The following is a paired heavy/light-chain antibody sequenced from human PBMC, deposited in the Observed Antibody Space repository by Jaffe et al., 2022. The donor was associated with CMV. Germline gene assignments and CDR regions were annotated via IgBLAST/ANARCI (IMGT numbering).Heavy chain of an antibody. Sequence: EVQLVESGGGLVQPGRSLRLSCAASGLTFDDYAMHWVRQVPGKGLEWVAGINWNSDNIGYADSVKGRFTISRDNAKNSLYLQMNSLRAEDTALYYCAKGHRSGSSYYYYCALDVWGQGTTVTVSS. D-gene: IGHD3-10*01. CDR1: GLTFDDYA. V-gene: IGHV3-9*01. J-gene: IGHJ6*02. CDR3: AKGHRSGSSYYYYCALDV. CDR2: INWNSDNI.
Light chain of an antibody. CDR3: HQYGSSTFT. CDR1: QSVSSTY. J-gene: IGKJ3*01. V-gene: IGKV3-20*01. CDR2: GAS. Sequence: EIVLTQSPGTLSLSPGERATLSCRASQSVSSTYLAWYQQKPGQAPRLLIYGASRRATGIPDRFSGSGSGTDFTLTISRLEPEDFAVYYCHQYGSSTFTFGPGTKVDIK.